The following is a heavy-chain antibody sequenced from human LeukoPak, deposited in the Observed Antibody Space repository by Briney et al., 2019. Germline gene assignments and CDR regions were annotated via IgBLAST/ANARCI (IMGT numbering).Heavy chain of an antibody. V-gene: IGHV1-8*01. J-gene: IGHJ6*02. D-gene: IGHD3-9*01. Sequence: ASVKVSCKASGYTFTSYGINWVRQATGQGLEWMGWMNPNSGNTGYAQKFRGRVTMTRNTSISTAYMELSSLRSEDTAVYYCARGPQLRYFDWLLSYYGMDVWGQGTTVTVSS. CDR1: GYTFTSYG. CDR3: ARGPQLRYFDWLLSYYGMDV. CDR2: MNPNSGNT.